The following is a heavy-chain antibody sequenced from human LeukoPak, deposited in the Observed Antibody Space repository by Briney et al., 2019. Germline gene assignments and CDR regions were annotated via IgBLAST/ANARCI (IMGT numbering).Heavy chain of an antibody. D-gene: IGHD7-27*01. V-gene: IGHV3-30*04. CDR3: ARGSLTGGKRYYFDY. J-gene: IGHJ4*02. CDR1: GFTFSTYA. CDR2: ISYDGSYK. Sequence: GGSLRLSCAASGFTFSTYAMHWVRQAPGRGLEWVAVISYDGSYKYYADSVKGRFTISRDNSKNTQYLRMNSLRAEDTAVYYCARGSLTGGKRYYFDYWGQGTLVTVSS.